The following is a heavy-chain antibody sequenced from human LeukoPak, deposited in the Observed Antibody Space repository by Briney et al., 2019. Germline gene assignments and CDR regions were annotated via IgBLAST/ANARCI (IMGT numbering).Heavy chain of an antibody. CDR3: ARRRYYDGSGYLE. D-gene: IGHD3-22*01. CDR1: GDSVSRSDSY. CDR2: IYYSGRT. Sequence: PSETLSLTCSVSGDSVSRSDSYWDWIRQPPGKGLEWIGTIYYSGRTYYSLSLKSRVTMSVDSSNNQFSLTLRSVTAADTAVYYCARRRYYDGSGYLEWGQGTLLSVSS. J-gene: IGHJ1*01. V-gene: IGHV4-39*01.